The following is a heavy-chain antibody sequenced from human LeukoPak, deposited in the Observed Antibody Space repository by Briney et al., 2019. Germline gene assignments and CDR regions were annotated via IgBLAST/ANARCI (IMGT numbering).Heavy chain of an antibody. Sequence: GGSLRLSCAASGFTFSTYCLHWVRQAPGKGPMWVSRICPDGTVTNYADSVKARFIISRDNARNTVYLQMNSLRVEDTAVYYCVRDFRSADYWGQGTLVTVSS. CDR3: VRDFRSADY. J-gene: IGHJ4*02. CDR1: GFTFSTYC. V-gene: IGHV3-74*01. CDR2: ICPDGTVT.